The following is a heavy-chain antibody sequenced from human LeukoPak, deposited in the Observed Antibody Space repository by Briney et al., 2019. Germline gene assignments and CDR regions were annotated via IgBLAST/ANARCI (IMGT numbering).Heavy chain of an antibody. J-gene: IGHJ4*02. Sequence: GASVKVSCKASGYTFTGYYMHWVRQAPGQGPEWMGWINPNSGGTNYAQKFQGRVTMTRDTSISTAYMELSRLRSDDTVVYYCARAPPYSRLFDYWGQGTLVTVSS. D-gene: IGHD6-13*01. CDR3: ARAPPYSRLFDY. V-gene: IGHV1-2*02. CDR1: GYTFTGYY. CDR2: INPNSGGT.